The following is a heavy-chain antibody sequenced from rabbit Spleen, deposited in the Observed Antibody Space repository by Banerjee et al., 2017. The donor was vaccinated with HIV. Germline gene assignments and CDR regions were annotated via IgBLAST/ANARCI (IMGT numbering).Heavy chain of an antibody. CDR2: IDNDGST. J-gene: IGHJ6*01. CDR3: ARGDYSGHYVGLNYGL. D-gene: IGHD1-1*01. V-gene: IGHV1S40*01. Sequence: QSLEESGGDLVKPGASLTLTCTASGIDFSGRYYVSWVRQAPEKGLEWIGCIDNDGSTYYATWAKGRFTISKTSSTTVTLQMTSLTAADTATYFCARGDYSGHYVGLNYGLWGPGTLVTVS. CDR1: GIDFSGRYY.